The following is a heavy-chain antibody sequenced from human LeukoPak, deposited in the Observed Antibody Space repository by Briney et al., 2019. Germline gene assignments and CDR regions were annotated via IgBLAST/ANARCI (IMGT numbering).Heavy chain of an antibody. CDR1: GASYNAYY. Sequence: SETLSLTCAVYGASYNAYYWSWIRQPPGKGLEWIGDIDHRGTATYNPSLKSRLTISADASKNQFSLKLNSVTDADAAVYYCAVGITILGVAASFDSWGQGNLVIVSS. CDR2: IDHRGTA. V-gene: IGHV4-34*01. D-gene: IGHD3-3*01. CDR3: AVGITILGVAASFDS. J-gene: IGHJ4*02.